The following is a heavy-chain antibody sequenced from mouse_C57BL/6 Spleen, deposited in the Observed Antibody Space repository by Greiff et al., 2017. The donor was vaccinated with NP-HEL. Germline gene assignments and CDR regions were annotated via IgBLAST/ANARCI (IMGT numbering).Heavy chain of an antibody. CDR1: GFNIKDDY. V-gene: IGHV14-4*01. Sequence: VQLQQSGAELVRPGASVKLSCTASGFNIKDDYMHWVKQRPEQGLEWIGWIDPENGDTEYASKFQGTATITADTSSNTAYLQLSSLTSEDTAVYYCTTLTTVVAPEFAYWGQGTLVTVSA. CDR2: IDPENGDT. CDR3: TTLTTVVAPEFAY. J-gene: IGHJ3*01. D-gene: IGHD1-1*01.